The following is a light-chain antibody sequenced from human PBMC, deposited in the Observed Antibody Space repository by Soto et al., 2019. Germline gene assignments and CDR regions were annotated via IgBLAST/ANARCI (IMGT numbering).Light chain of an antibody. CDR1: QSIGTY. CDR3: QQRNPLT. CDR2: DAS. J-gene: IGKJ4*01. Sequence: EIVLTQSPGTLSLSPGERATLSCRASQSIGTYLAWYQQKPGQAPRLLIYDASNRATGIPARFSGGGSGTDFTLTVSSLEPEDFAVYYCQQRNPLTFGGGTKVDNK. V-gene: IGKV3-11*01.